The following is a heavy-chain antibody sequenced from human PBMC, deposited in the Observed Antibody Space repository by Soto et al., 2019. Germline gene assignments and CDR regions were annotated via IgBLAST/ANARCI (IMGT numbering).Heavy chain of an antibody. D-gene: IGHD2-15*01. CDR2: INQDGSGE. Sequence: GEGLEWVANINQDGSGEYYVDSVKGRLTISRDNAKNSLFLQMNSLRAEDTAVYYCARESSVVAAKVFDYWGQGTLVTVSS. V-gene: IGHV3-7*01. CDR3: ARESSVVAAKVFDY. J-gene: IGHJ4*02.